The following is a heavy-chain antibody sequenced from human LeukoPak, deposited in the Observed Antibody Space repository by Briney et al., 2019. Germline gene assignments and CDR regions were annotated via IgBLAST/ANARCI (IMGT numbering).Heavy chain of an antibody. Sequence: SETLSLTCTVSGGSINHYHWSWLRQPPGKGLEWIGYIYYSGSTNYNPSLKSRVTISIDTSKKQFSLKLSSVTAADTAVYYCARDLGIRDGAFHIWGQGTTVTVSS. CDR2: IYYSGST. V-gene: IGHV4-59*12. J-gene: IGHJ3*02. D-gene: IGHD5-24*01. CDR1: GGSINHYH. CDR3: ARDLGIRDGAFHI.